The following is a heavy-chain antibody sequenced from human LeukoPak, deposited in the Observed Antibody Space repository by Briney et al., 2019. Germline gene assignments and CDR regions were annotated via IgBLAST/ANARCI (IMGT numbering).Heavy chain of an antibody. J-gene: IGHJ6*02. Sequence: GGSLRLSCAASGFTFSSYGMHWVRQAPGKGLEWVAVIWYDGSNKYYADSVKGRFTISRDNSKNTLYLQMNSLRAEDTAVYYCARAKRAAGVIYGSGSRYYYYGMDVWGQGTTVTVSS. CDR1: GFTFSSYG. CDR3: ARAKRAAGVIYGSGSRYYYYGMDV. CDR2: IWYDGSNK. V-gene: IGHV3-33*01. D-gene: IGHD3-10*01.